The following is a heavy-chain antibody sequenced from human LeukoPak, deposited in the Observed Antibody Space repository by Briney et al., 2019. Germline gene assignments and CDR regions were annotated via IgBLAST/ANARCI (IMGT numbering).Heavy chain of an antibody. CDR2: ISPKSGGT. CDR3: ARTVHADTGGYGQFDS. Sequence: GASVKVSCKTSGYIFTDYYLHWVRQAPGQGPEWMGYISPKSGGTDRAQKFLGRVTMSTDTSINTAYMELGTLRSDDTAVYFCARTVHADTGGYGQFDSWGQGTQVTVSS. D-gene: IGHD5-18*01. CDR1: GYIFTDYY. V-gene: IGHV1-2*02. J-gene: IGHJ4*02.